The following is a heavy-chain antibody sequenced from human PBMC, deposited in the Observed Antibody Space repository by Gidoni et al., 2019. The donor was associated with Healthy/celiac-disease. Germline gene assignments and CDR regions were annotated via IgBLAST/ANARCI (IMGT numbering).Heavy chain of an antibody. Sequence: QVQLVQSGAEVKKPGSSVKVSCTASGGTFSSYTISWVRQAPGQGLEWMGRIIPILGIANYAQKFQGRVTITADKSTSTAYMELSSLRPEDTAVYYCAMRLNYDSRERFYWGQGTLVTVSS. J-gene: IGHJ4*02. CDR3: AMRLNYDSRERFY. CDR2: IIPILGIA. CDR1: GGTFSSYT. V-gene: IGHV1-69*02. D-gene: IGHD3-22*01.